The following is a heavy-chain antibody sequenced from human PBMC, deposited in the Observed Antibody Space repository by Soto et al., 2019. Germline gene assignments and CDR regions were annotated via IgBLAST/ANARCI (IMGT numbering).Heavy chain of an antibody. CDR1: GFTFGDYG. CDR3: TRAGSSWYDYYYGMDV. D-gene: IGHD6-13*01. Sequence: GGSLRLSCTASGFTFGDYGMSWFRQAPGKGLEWVGFIRSKAYGGTTEYAASVKGRFTISRDDSKSIAYLQMNSLKTEDTAVYYCTRAGSSWYDYYYGMDVWGQGTTVTVSS. J-gene: IGHJ6*02. V-gene: IGHV3-49*03. CDR2: IRSKAYGGTT.